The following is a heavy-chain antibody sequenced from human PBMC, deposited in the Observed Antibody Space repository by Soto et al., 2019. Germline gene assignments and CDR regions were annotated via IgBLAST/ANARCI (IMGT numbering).Heavy chain of an antibody. V-gene: IGHV3-21*05. CDR3: ARDRSGYSFDY. CDR2: ISSSSSYT. D-gene: IGHD3-22*01. Sequence: GGSLRLSCAASGFTFSSYSMNWVRQAPGKGLEWVSYISSSSSYTNYADSVKGRFTISRDNAKNSLYLQMNSPRAEDTAVYYYARDRSGYSFDYWGQGTLVTVSS. J-gene: IGHJ4*02. CDR1: GFTFSSYS.